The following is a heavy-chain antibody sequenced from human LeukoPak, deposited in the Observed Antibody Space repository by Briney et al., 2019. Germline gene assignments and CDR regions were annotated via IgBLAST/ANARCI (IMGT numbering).Heavy chain of an antibody. CDR3: ARVDGYKPAPFDY. J-gene: IGHJ4*02. Sequence: PSGTLSLTCEVSGGSINSDYWWAWVRQSPDKGLEWIGEIYHSGSTNYNPSLKSRVTISVDTSKNQFSLKLSSVTAADTAVYYCARVDGYKPAPFDYWGQGTLVTVSS. D-gene: IGHD5-24*01. CDR2: IYHSGST. V-gene: IGHV4-4*02. CDR1: GGSINSDYW.